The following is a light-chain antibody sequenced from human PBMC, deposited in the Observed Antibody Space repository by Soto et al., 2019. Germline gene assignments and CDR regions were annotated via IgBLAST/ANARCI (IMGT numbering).Light chain of an antibody. CDR3: AAWDDSLNGRV. CDR1: SSSIGSNT. CDR2: GHN. Sequence: QSVLTQPPSASGTPGQRVTISCSGSSSSIGSNTVNWYQQLPGTAPKLLIYGHNQRPSGVPDRFSGSKSGTSASLAISGLQSEDEADYDCAAWDDSLNGRVFGGGTKVTVL. V-gene: IGLV1-44*01. J-gene: IGLJ2*01.